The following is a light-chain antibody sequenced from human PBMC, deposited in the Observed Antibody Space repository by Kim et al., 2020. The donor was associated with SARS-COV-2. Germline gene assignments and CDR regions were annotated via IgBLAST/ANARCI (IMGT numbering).Light chain of an antibody. CDR3: QQYYTTPFT. Sequence: ATVTCRSSQSVLYSSNSKNYLAWYQQKPGQPPKLLISWASTRQPGVPDRFSGSRSGTDFTLTITSLQAEDVALYYCQQYYTTPFTFGPGTKVDIK. CDR2: WAS. V-gene: IGKV4-1*01. J-gene: IGKJ3*01. CDR1: QSVLYSSNSKNY.